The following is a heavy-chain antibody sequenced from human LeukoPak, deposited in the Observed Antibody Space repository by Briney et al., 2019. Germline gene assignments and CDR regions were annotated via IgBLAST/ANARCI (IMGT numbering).Heavy chain of an antibody. V-gene: IGHV1-3*01. CDR3: ARGTYCSSTSCYTRPPDY. D-gene: IGHD2-2*02. Sequence: ASVKVSCKASGYTFTSYAMHWVRQAPGQRLEWMGWINAGNGNTKYSQKFQGRVTITRDTSTSTAYMELSSLRSEDTAVYYCARGTYCSSTSCYTRPPDYWGQGTLVTVSS. J-gene: IGHJ4*02. CDR2: INAGNGNT. CDR1: GYTFTSYA.